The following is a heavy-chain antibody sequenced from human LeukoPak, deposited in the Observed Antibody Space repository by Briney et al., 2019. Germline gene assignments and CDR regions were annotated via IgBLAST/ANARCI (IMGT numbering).Heavy chain of an antibody. CDR2: IYYSGST. Sequence: SETLSLTCTVSGGSISSSSYYWGWIRQPPEKGLEWIGSIYYSGSTYYNPSLKSRVTISVDTSKNQFSLRVRSVTAADTAMYYCARRKRYYGSGSYYSHYMDVWDKGTTVTISS. J-gene: IGHJ6*03. CDR1: GGSISSSSYY. CDR3: ARRKRYYGSGSYYSHYMDV. D-gene: IGHD3-10*01. V-gene: IGHV4-39*07.